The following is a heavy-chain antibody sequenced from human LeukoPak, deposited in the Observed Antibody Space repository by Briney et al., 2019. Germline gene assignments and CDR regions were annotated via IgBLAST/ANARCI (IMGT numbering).Heavy chain of an antibody. V-gene: IGHV1-2*02. Sequence: ASVKVSCKASGYTFTGYYMHWVRQAPGQGLEWMGWINPNSGGTNYAQKFQGRVTMTRDTSISTAYMELSRLRSDDTAVYYCAGHPSSGWYSLWYWGQRTLVTVSS. J-gene: IGHJ4*02. CDR2: INPNSGGT. D-gene: IGHD6-19*01. CDR1: GYTFTGYY. CDR3: AGHPSSGWYSLWY.